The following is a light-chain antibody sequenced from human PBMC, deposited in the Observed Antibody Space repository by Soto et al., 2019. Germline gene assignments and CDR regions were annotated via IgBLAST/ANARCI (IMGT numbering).Light chain of an antibody. J-gene: IGKJ4*01. V-gene: IGKV1-39*01. CDR1: QSIINY. CDR2: AAS. CDR3: QKSFTTPLT. Sequence: DIQMTQSPSSLSASVGDRVTITCRASQSIINYLNWYQLRPGKAPRLLIYAASSLQSGVPSRFTGGGSGTHFTLTISNLQTEDSDTYCFQKSFTTPLTFGGGTKVEIK.